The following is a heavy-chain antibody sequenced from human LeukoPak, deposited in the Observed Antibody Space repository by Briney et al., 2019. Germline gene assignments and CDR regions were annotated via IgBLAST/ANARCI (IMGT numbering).Heavy chain of an antibody. V-gene: IGHV3-21*04. CDR2: ISSRSSYI. D-gene: IGHD2-15*01. Sequence: GESLRLSCAASGFTLSNYNMNWVRQAPGKGLEWVSSISSRSSYIYYADSVKGRFTISTDNAKNTLYLQMNSLRAEDTAVYYCAKDGSIVAATPLDSDYWGQGTLVTVSS. CDR1: GFTLSNYN. J-gene: IGHJ4*02. CDR3: AKDGSIVAATPLDSDY.